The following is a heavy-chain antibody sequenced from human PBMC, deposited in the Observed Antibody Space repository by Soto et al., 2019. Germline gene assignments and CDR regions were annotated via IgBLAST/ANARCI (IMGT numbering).Heavy chain of an antibody. CDR2: INPRGGT. J-gene: IGHJ4*02. D-gene: IGHD3-22*01. V-gene: IGHV4-34*01. CDR3: ASVRASRGKRDFAS. Sequence: QVQLQQWGAGLLKPSETLSLTCGVYGGSFSGYYWSWIRQPPGKGLEWIGEINPRGGTNSNPSLKSRVTISVDTSRNPFSLKVTSVTAADTAVYSCASVRASRGKRDFASWGQGTLVTVSS. CDR1: GGSFSGYY.